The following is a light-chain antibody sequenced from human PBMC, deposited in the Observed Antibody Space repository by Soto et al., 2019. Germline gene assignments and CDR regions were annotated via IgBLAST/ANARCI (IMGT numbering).Light chain of an antibody. CDR2: GAS. J-gene: IGKJ1*01. CDR3: QQYCGPVPWT. Sequence: EFVLTHSPGTLSLSPWEIATVSCRASQTISRNFLAWYQKKPVQAPRLLIYGASTRATVIPDRFTGSGSGTDFTLTTARLEHEDFAAYYCQQYCGPVPWTFGHGTKVDI. CDR1: QTISRNF. V-gene: IGKV3-20*01.